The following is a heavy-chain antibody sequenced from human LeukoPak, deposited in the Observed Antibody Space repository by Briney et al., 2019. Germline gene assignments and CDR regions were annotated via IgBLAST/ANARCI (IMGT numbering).Heavy chain of an antibody. Sequence: GGSLRLSCAASGFTFSSYGMHWVRQAPGKGLVWVSRINSDGSSIRNADSVKGRLTISRDNSKNTLYVQMNSLRAEDTAVYYCARDLSSGVPGYWGQGTLVTVSS. V-gene: IGHV3-74*01. CDR2: INSDGSSI. CDR1: GFTFSSYG. CDR3: ARDLSSGVPGY. J-gene: IGHJ4*02. D-gene: IGHD1-26*01.